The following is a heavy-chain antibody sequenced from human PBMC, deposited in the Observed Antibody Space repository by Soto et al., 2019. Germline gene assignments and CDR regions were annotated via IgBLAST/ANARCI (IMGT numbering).Heavy chain of an antibody. CDR1: GFTFSSYG. CDR3: AKPQDAFYYDSSGYLA. V-gene: IGHV3-30*18. Sequence: GGSLRLSCAASGFTFSSYGMHWVRQAPGKGLEWVAVISYDGSNKYYADSVKGRFTISRDNSKNTLYLQMNSLRAEDTAVYYCAKPQDAFYYDSSGYLAWGQGTLVTVSS. D-gene: IGHD3-22*01. CDR2: ISYDGSNK. J-gene: IGHJ5*02.